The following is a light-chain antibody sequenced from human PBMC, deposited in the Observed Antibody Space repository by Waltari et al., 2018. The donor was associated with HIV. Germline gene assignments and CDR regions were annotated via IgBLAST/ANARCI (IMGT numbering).Light chain of an antibody. V-gene: IGKV1-39*01. CDR3: QQSFTSFFT. CDR2: AAS. J-gene: IGKJ3*01. Sequence: DIQMTQSPSSLSASVGDSLTITCRASQSISNYLNWYQKKPGRAPKLLIYAASSLHSGVPSRFSGSGSGTDFNLTISSLQPEDFATYYCQQSFTSFFTFGPGTKVDIK. CDR1: QSISNY.